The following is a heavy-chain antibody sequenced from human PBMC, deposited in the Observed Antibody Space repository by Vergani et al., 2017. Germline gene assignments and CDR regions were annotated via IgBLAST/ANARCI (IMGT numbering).Heavy chain of an antibody. CDR3: ARRYCSSTSCYNRNAFDI. Sequence: EVQLVQSGAEVKKPGESLKISCKGSGYSFTSYWIGWVRQMPGKGLEWMGIIYPGDSDTRYSPSFQGQVTISADKSISTAYLQWSSLKASDTAMYYCARRYCSSTSCYNRNAFDIWGQGTMVTVSS. D-gene: IGHD2-2*02. J-gene: IGHJ3*02. CDR1: GYSFTSYW. V-gene: IGHV5-51*01. CDR2: IYPGDSDT.